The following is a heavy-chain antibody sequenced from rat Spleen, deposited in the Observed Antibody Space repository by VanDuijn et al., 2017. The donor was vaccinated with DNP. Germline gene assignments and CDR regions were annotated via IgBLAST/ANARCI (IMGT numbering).Heavy chain of an antibody. CDR1: GFTFSYYG. D-gene: IGHD4-3*01. CDR3: TSPVPSGHYVMDA. CDR2: ISASGGST. Sequence: EVQLVESGGGLVQPGRSLKLSCAASGFTFSYYGMAWVRQAPKKGLEWVASISASGGSTSYRDSVKGRFTISRDNAKSTLYLQMDSLRSEDTATYYCTSPVPSGHYVMDAWGQGTSVTVSS. J-gene: IGHJ4*01. V-gene: IGHV5S13*01.